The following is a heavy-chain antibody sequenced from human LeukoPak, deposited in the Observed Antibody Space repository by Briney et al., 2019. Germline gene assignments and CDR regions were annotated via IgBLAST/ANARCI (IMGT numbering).Heavy chain of an antibody. CDR1: GFTFDDYA. CDR2: ISWNSGSI. CDR3: AKDYYSGYDYVFDY. D-gene: IGHD5-12*01. V-gene: IGHV3-9*01. Sequence: GGSLRLSCAASGFTFDDYAMHWVRQAPGKGLEWVSGISWNSGSIGYADSVKGRFTISRDNAKNSLYLQMNSLRAEDTALYYCAKDYYSGYDYVFDYWGQGTLVTVSS. J-gene: IGHJ4*02.